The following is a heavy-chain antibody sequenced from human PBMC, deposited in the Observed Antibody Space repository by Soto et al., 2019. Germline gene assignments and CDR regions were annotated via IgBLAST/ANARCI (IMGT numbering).Heavy chain of an antibody. CDR2: VNPSGGHT. J-gene: IGHJ4*02. D-gene: IGHD2-21*01. Sequence: QVQLMQSGAEVKKPGASVKVSCKASGDTFTDYYIHWVRQAPGQGLEWMGTVNPSGGHTTYAQHFLGRVTMTTDTSTSTLYMERTSLTSADTAISYCARGGHVVVVIAALDYWGQGTLVTVSS. CDR1: GDTFTDYY. V-gene: IGHV1-46*01. CDR3: ARGGHVVVVIAALDY.